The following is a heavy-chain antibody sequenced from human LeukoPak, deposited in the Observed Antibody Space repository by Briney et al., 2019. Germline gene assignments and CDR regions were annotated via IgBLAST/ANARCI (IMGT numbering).Heavy chain of an antibody. D-gene: IGHD3-22*01. J-gene: IGHJ3*02. V-gene: IGHV1-2*04. CDR3: ARGLDSSGYSMLRDAFDI. Sequence: ASVKVSCKASGYTFTDYYMNWVRQAPGQGLEWMGRIKTNSGGTNYAQKFQGWVTMTRDTSISTAYMELSRLRSDDTAVYYCARGLDSSGYSMLRDAFDIWGQGTMVTVSS. CDR2: IKTNSGGT. CDR1: GYTFTDYY.